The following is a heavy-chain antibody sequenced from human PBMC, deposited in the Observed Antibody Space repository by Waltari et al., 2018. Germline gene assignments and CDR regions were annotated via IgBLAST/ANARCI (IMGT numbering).Heavy chain of an antibody. J-gene: IGHJ4*02. Sequence: EVQLLESGGDLVQPGGSLRLPCAASGFTFTTHSMTWVRQAPGKGLEWVSVITSSGDATYYAGSVKGRFTISRDNSRNTLNLHMSSLRAEDTATYYCAKNEKFCIKAACYDSWGQGTLVTVSS. CDR3: AKNEKFCIKAACYDS. V-gene: IGHV3-23*01. D-gene: IGHD2-8*01. CDR1: GFTFTTHS. CDR2: ITSSGDAT.